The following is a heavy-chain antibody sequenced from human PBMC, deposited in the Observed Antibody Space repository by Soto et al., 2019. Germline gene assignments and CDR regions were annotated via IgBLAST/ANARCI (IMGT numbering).Heavy chain of an antibody. V-gene: IGHV1-69*13. Sequence: GASVKVSCKASGGTFSSYAISWVRQAPGQGLEWMGGIIPIFGTANYAQKLQGRVTSTADESTSTAYMELSSLRSEDTAVYYCARGILYTKWLRDHYYYGRDVWGQGTTVTVAS. CDR1: GGTFSSYA. J-gene: IGHJ6*02. CDR2: IIPIFGTA. D-gene: IGHD5-12*01. CDR3: ARGILYTKWLRDHYYYGRDV.